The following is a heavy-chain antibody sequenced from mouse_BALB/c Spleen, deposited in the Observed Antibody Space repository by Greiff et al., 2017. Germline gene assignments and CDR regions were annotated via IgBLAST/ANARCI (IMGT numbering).Heavy chain of an antibody. CDR3: ARTMMTRDYFDY. CDR2: INPYNDGT. CDR1: GYTFTSYV. D-gene: IGHD2-4*01. J-gene: IGHJ2*01. Sequence: EVKLMESGPELVKPGASVKMSCKASGYTFTSYVMHWVKQKPGQGLEWIGYINPYNDGTKYNEKFKGKATLTSDKSSSTAYMELSSLTSEDSAVYYCARTMMTRDYFDYWGQGTTLTVSA. V-gene: IGHV1-14*01.